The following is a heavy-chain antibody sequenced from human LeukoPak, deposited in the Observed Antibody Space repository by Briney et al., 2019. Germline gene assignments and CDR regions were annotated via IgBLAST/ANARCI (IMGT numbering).Heavy chain of an antibody. V-gene: IGHV4-34*01. CDR1: GESLNGHY. Sequence: SETLSLTCAVYGESLNGHYWSWIRQSPGKGLEWIGEGDDRGGTKFNPSFKSRVTISADTSKNQFSLKLNSVTAADTAVYHCAKNGQTGFSFDPWGQGTLVTVSS. CDR2: GDDRGGT. CDR3: AKNGQTGFSFDP. J-gene: IGHJ5*02. D-gene: IGHD3-9*01.